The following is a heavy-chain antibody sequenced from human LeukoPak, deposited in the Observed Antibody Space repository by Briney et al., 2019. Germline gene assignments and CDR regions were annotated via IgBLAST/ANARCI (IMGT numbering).Heavy chain of an antibody. CDR3: ARARGPYGMDV. Sequence: GGSLRLSCAASGFTFSDHYMDWVRQAPGKGLEWVGRTRNKANSYTTEYAASVKGRFTISRDDSKNSLYLQMSSLKTEDTAVYYCARARGPYGMDVWGQGTTVTVSS. V-gene: IGHV3-72*01. CDR1: GFTFSDHY. D-gene: IGHD6-25*01. J-gene: IGHJ6*02. CDR2: TRNKANSYTT.